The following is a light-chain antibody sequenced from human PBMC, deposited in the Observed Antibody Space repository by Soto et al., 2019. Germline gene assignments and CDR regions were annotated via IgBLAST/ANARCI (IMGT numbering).Light chain of an antibody. V-gene: IGKV1-33*01. CDR2: DAS. J-gene: IGKJ3*01. CDR3: QRVDIT. CDR1: EDISKF. Sequence: DIQMTQSPSSLSASVGDRVTITCQASEDISKFLNWYQQKPGKAPKLVISDASHLETGVPTRFSGSGSGTHFSLTINNLQPEDFATYYCQRVDITFGPGTRV.